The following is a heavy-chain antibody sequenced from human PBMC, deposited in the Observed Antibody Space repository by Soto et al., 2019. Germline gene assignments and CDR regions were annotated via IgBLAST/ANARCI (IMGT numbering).Heavy chain of an antibody. CDR2: ISASGETT. Sequence: EVQLLESGGNLVQPGGSLRLSCAGSGFTFTTSVMTWVRQAPGKGLEWVSSISASGETTYYADPAKGRFSISRDNSKNTLYLQMNGLRVEDTALYFCVKDLHPFAYWGQGTLVTVSS. V-gene: IGHV3-23*01. J-gene: IGHJ4*02. D-gene: IGHD3-3*02. CDR3: VKDLHPFAY. CDR1: GFTFTTSV.